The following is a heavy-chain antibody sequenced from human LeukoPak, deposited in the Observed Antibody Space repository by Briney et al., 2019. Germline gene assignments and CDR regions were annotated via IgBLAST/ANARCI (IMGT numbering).Heavy chain of an antibody. J-gene: IGHJ4*02. Sequence: ASVNVSCKASGYTFTGYYMHWVRQAPGQGLEWMGWINPNSGGTKYAQKFQGRVTMTRDTSISTAYMELSRLRSDDTAVYYCARDPYYYDSSGRPEDYWGQGTLVTVSS. CDR2: INPNSGGT. D-gene: IGHD3-22*01. V-gene: IGHV1-2*02. CDR3: ARDPYYYDSSGRPEDY. CDR1: GYTFTGYY.